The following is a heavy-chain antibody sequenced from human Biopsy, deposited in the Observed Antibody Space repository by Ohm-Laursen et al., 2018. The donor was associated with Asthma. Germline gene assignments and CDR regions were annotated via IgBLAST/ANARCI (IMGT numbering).Heavy chain of an antibody. CDR1: GGTFNTYV. V-gene: IGHV1-69*01. CDR3: ARKAGSCISRTCYSLDF. D-gene: IGHD2-2*01. CDR2: INSVFGAT. J-gene: IGHJ4*02. Sequence: SSVKVSCKSLGGTFNTYVIGWVRQAPGQGLEWMGGINSVFGATTYPQKFQDRVTITADDSTSTVYMELSSLRSGDTAVYYCARKAGSCISRTCYSLDFWGQGTLVTVSS.